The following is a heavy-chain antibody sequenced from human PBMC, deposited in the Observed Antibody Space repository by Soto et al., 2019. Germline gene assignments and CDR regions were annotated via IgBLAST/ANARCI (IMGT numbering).Heavy chain of an antibody. CDR2: ISTSSNYI. CDR1: GFTFSSYS. J-gene: IGHJ4*02. D-gene: IGHD2-15*01. Sequence: GGSLGLSCAASGFTFSSYSMNWVRQAPGKGLEWVSSISTSSNYIYYADSVKGRFTISRDNAKNSLYLQMNSLRAEDTAVYYCARAEPGYCSGGSCYAYWGQGTLVTVSS. V-gene: IGHV3-21*01. CDR3: ARAEPGYCSGGSCYAY.